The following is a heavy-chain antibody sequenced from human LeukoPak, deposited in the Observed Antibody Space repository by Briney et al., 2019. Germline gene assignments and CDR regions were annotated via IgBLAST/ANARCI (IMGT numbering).Heavy chain of an antibody. CDR3: ARDRITMIVVAPVGFDP. J-gene: IGHJ5*02. CDR1: GYTFTSYG. CDR2: ISAYNGNT. D-gene: IGHD3-22*01. V-gene: IGHV1-18*01. Sequence: ASVKVSCKASGYTFTSYGIGWVRQAPGQGLEWMGWISAYNGNTNYAQKLQGRVTMATDTSTSTAYMELRSLRSDDTAVYYCARDRITMIVVAPVGFDPWGQGTLVTVSS.